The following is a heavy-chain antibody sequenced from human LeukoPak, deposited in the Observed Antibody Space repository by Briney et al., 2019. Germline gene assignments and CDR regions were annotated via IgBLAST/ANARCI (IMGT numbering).Heavy chain of an antibody. CDR1: GFTFSSYA. CDR2: ISGSGGST. Sequence: PGGSLRLSCAASGFTFSSYAMSWVRQAPGKGLEWVSAISGSGGSTYYADSVRGRFTISRGNSKNTLYLQMNSLRAEDTAVYYCAKAPMVRGVINFDYWGQGTLVTVSS. J-gene: IGHJ4*02. CDR3: AKAPMVRGVINFDY. V-gene: IGHV3-23*01. D-gene: IGHD3-10*01.